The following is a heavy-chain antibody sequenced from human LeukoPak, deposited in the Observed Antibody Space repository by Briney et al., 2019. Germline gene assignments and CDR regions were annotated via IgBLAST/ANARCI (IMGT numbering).Heavy chain of an antibody. CDR1: GFTFSSYG. Sequence: GGSLRLSCAASGFTFSSYGMSWVRQAPGKGLEWVSAISGSGGSTYYADSVKGRFTISRDNSKNTLYLQMNSLRAEDTAVYYCAKRADYVWGSYRSTYYFAYWGQGTLVTVSS. D-gene: IGHD3-16*02. J-gene: IGHJ4*02. CDR2: ISGSGGST. CDR3: AKRADYVWGSYRSTYYFAY. V-gene: IGHV3-23*01.